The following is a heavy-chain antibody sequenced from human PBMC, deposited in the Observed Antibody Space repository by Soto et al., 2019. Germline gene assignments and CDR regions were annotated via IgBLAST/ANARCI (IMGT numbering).Heavy chain of an antibody. D-gene: IGHD3-3*01. Sequence: DVQLLESGGGLVQPGKSLRLSCAASGFSFISYAMSWGRQVPGKRLEWVSSISDSGGRTFYAESVEGRFNISRDDSTSTLFLQMKSLRAEDTAIDYCTKGGVRFLEWLGDVWGQGTTVTVSS. CDR2: ISDSGGRT. CDR3: TKGGVRFLEWLGDV. J-gene: IGHJ6*02. CDR1: GFSFISYA. V-gene: IGHV3-23*01.